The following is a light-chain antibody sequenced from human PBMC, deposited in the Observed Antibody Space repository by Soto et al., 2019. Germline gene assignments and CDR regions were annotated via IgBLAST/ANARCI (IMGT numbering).Light chain of an antibody. J-gene: IGLJ7*01. CDR2: DTS. V-gene: IGLV7-46*01. Sequence: QAVVTQEPSLTVSPGGTVTLTCGSSTGAVTSGHYPYWFQQKPGQAPRTLIYDTSNKHSWTPARFSGSLLGGKAALTLSGAQPEDEAEYYCLLSYSVPRPVFGGGTQLTVL. CDR1: TGAVTSGHY. CDR3: LLSYSVPRPV.